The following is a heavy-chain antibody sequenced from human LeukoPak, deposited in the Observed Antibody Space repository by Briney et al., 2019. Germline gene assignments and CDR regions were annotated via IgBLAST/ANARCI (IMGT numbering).Heavy chain of an antibody. CDR1: GGSFSSYA. CDR3: ARVTPYGSGSYYSGAFDI. J-gene: IGHJ3*02. V-gene: IGHV1-69*04. Sequence: SVKVSCKASGGSFSSYAISWVRQAPGQGLEWMGRIIPILGIANYAQKFQGRVTITADKSTSTAYMELNSLRSEDTAVYYCARVTPYGSGSYYSGAFDIWGQGTMVTVSS. CDR2: IIPILGIA. D-gene: IGHD3-10*01.